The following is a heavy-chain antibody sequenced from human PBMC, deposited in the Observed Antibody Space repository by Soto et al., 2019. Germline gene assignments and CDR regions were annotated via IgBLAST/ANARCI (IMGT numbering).Heavy chain of an antibody. V-gene: IGHV4-31*03. D-gene: IGHD4-4*01. Sequence: SETLSLTCTVSGGSISSGGYYWSWIRQHPGKGLEWIGYIYYSGSTYYNPSLKSRVTISVDTSKNQFSLKLSSVTAADTAVYYCAREGTVTPTTNWFDPWGQGTLVTVSS. J-gene: IGHJ5*02. CDR1: GGSISSGGYY. CDR2: IYYSGST. CDR3: AREGTVTPTTNWFDP.